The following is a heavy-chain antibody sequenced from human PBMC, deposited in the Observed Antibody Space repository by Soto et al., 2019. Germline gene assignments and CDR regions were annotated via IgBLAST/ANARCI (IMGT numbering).Heavy chain of an antibody. CDR2: IYYSGST. J-gene: IGHJ5*02. CDR1: GGSISSSSYY. D-gene: IGHD3-16*01. CDR3: ASRGRLLHPVYWFHP. Sequence: SETLSLTCTVSGGSISSSSYYWGWIRQPPGKGLEWIGSIYYSGSTYYNPSLKSRVTISVDTSKNQFSLKLSSVTAADTAVYYCASRGRLLHPVYWFHPWGERTLVTVS. V-gene: IGHV4-39*01.